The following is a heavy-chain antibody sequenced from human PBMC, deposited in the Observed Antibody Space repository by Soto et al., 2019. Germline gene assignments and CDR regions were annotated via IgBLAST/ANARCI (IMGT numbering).Heavy chain of an antibody. J-gene: IGHJ4*02. V-gene: IGHV4-34*01. CDR2: INHSGST. CDR3: ARGPYDYVWGRYRWGYFDY. Sequence: QVQLQQWGAGLLKPSETLSLTCAVYGGSFSGYYWSWIRQPPGKGLEWIGEINHSGSTTYNPSLKSRFTISVDTSKNQFSLKLSSVTAADTAVYYCARGPYDYVWGRYRWGYFDYWGQGTLGTVSS. D-gene: IGHD3-16*02. CDR1: GGSFSGYY.